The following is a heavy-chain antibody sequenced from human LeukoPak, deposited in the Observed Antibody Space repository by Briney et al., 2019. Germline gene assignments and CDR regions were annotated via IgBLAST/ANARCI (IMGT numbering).Heavy chain of an antibody. V-gene: IGHV4-39*01. CDR2: IYYSGST. CDR3: VRPRFLEWLSRDAFDI. J-gene: IGHJ3*02. Sequence: SETLSLTCTVSGGSISSSSYYWGWIRQPPGKGLEWIGSIYYSGSTYYNPSLKSRVTISVDTSKNQFSLKLSSVTAADTAVYYCVRPRFLEWLSRDAFDIWGQGTMVTVSS. D-gene: IGHD3-3*01. CDR1: GGSISSSSYY.